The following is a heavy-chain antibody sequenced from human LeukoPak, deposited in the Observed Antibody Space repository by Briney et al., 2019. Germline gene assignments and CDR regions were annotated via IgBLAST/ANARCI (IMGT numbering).Heavy chain of an antibody. D-gene: IGHD6-19*01. V-gene: IGHV3-30*18. Sequence: GGSLRLSCAASGFTFSSYGMHWVRQAPGKGLEWVAVISYDGSNKYYADSVKGRFTISRDNSKNTLYLQMNSLRAEDTAVYYCAKDGGLGGSSGWDAFDTWGQGTTVTV. J-gene: IGHJ3*02. CDR2: ISYDGSNK. CDR3: AKDGGLGGSSGWDAFDT. CDR1: GFTFSSYG.